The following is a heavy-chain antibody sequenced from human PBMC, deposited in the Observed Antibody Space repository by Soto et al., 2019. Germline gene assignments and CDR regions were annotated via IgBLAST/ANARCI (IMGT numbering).Heavy chain of an antibody. CDR1: GGAISNYY. CDR2: IYYSGSS. Sequence: QVQLQESGPGLVRPSETLSLTCTVSGGAISNYYWSWIRQAPGKGLEWIGFIYYSGSSNHNPSLKSRVSMAVDTSKNQISLRLTSVTAADTAVYFCARDSPPYGDRAFDIWGQGTMVTVSS. V-gene: IGHV4-59*01. CDR3: ARDSPPYGDRAFDI. D-gene: IGHD4-17*01. J-gene: IGHJ3*02.